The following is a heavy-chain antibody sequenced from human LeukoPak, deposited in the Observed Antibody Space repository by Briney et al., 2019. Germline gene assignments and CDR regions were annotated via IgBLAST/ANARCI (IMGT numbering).Heavy chain of an antibody. CDR2: IKSKTDGGTT. J-gene: IGHJ4*02. D-gene: IGHD1-26*01. CDR1: GFTFSSYS. CDR3: TTDRRGVGATDY. Sequence: GGSLRLSCAASGFTFSSYSMNWVRQAPGKGLEWVGRIKSKTDGGTTDYAAPVKGRFTISRDDSKNTLYLQMNSLKTEDTAVYYCTTDRRGVGATDYWGQGTLVTVSS. V-gene: IGHV3-15*01.